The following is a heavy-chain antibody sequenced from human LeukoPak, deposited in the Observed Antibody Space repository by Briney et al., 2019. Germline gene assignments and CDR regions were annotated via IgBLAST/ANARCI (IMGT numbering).Heavy chain of an antibody. D-gene: IGHD3-16*01. CDR3: AKGLRGNGGFDY. Sequence: GGSLRLSCAASGXTFSTYAMNWVRQAPGKGLEWVSTISDSGVNTYYADSVKGRFTISRDNSKNTLYLQMNSLRAEDTAIYYCAKGLRGNGGFDYWGQGTLVTVSS. V-gene: IGHV3-23*01. CDR1: GXTFSTYA. CDR2: ISDSGVNT. J-gene: IGHJ4*02.